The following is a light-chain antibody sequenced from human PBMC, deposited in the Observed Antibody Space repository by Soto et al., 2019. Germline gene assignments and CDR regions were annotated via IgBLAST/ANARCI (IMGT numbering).Light chain of an antibody. CDR1: SSNIGNNP. J-gene: IGLJ1*01. CDR2: TNS. Sequence: QPVLTQPPSASGTPGQRVTISCSGSSSNIGNNPVNWYQQLPGTAPKLLIYTNSQRPSGVPDRFSGSKSGTSASLAISGLQSEDEADYYCAAWDDSLNGYVFGTGTKLTVL. V-gene: IGLV1-44*01. CDR3: AAWDDSLNGYV.